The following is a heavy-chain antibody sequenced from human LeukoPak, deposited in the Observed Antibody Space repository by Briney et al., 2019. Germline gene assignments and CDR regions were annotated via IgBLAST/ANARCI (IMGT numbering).Heavy chain of an antibody. CDR1: GGSISSSSYY. CDR3: AREYSSFLDYYYGMDV. D-gene: IGHD6-6*01. V-gene: IGHV4-39*02. CDR2: IYYSGST. Sequence: SETLSLTCTVSGGSISSSSYYWGWIRQPPGKGLEWIGSIYYSGSTYYNPSLKSRVTISVDTSKNQFSLQLSSVTAADTAVYYCAREYSSFLDYYYGMDVWGQGTTVTVSS. J-gene: IGHJ6*02.